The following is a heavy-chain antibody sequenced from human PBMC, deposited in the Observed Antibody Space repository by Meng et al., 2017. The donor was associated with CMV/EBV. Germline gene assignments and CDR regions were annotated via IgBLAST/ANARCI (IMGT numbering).Heavy chain of an antibody. J-gene: IGHJ6*02. V-gene: IGHV1-69*10. CDR1: GGTFSSYA. CDR2: IIPILDIA. CDR3: ARIPVNCTSTSCYEGYYYYYGAMDV. D-gene: IGHD2-2*01. Sequence: SVKVSCKASGGTFSSYAISWVRQAPGQGLEWMGGIIPILDIANYAQKFQGRVTITADKSTSTAYMYLGSLRSEDTALYYCARIPVNCTSTSCYEGYYYYYGAMDVWGQGTTVTVSS.